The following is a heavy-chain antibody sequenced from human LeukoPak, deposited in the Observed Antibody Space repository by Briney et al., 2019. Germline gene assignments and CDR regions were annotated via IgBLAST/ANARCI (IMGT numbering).Heavy chain of an antibody. CDR1: GYTFINYR. CDR2: ISTYNGNT. CDR3: ASVGDYYDSSYRYYFDY. V-gene: IGHV1-18*01. J-gene: IGHJ4*02. Sequence: ASVKVSCKASGYTFINYRISWVRQAPGQGLEWMGWISTYNGNTNYAQKLQGRVTMTTDTSTSTAYMELSSLGSEDTAVYYCASVGDYYDSSYRYYFDYWGQGTLVTVSS. D-gene: IGHD3-22*01.